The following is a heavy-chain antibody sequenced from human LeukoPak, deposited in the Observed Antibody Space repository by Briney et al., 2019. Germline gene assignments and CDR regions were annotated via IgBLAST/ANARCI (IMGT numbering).Heavy chain of an antibody. CDR1: RYTVTSYD. CDR2: MNPNSGNT. D-gene: IGHD6-6*01. J-gene: IGHJ6*03. CDR3: ARGVRTGIAARARPYYYMDV. V-gene: IGHV1-8*01. Sequence: ASVTVSCKASRYTVTSYDINWVRQAPGHGLEWMGWMNPNSGNTDYAQKFQRRVTMTRNTSISTAYMELSSLRSEDTAVYYCARGVRTGIAARARPYYYMDVWGKGTTVTVSS.